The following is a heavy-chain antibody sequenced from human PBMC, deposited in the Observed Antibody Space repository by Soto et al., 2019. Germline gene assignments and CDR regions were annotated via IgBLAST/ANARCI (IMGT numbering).Heavy chain of an antibody. V-gene: IGHV1-18*01. D-gene: IGHD1-26*01. CDR3: ARDSIARGDYYYYMDV. CDR2: NSAYNGNT. Sequence: QVQLVQSGAEVKKPGASVKVSCKASGYTFTSYGISWVQQAPGQGLEWMGWNSAYNGNTNYAQKLQGRVTMTTDTSTSTDYMELRSLRSDDTAVYYCARDSIARGDYYYYMDVWGKGTTVTVSS. CDR1: GYTFTSYG. J-gene: IGHJ6*03.